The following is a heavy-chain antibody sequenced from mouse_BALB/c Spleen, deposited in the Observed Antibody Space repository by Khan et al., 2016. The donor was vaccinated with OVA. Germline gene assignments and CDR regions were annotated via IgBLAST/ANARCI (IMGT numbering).Heavy chain of an antibody. D-gene: IGHD1-1*01. Sequence: EVELVESGGGLVQPGGSRKLSCAASGFTFSSFGMHWVRQAPEKGLEWVAYISSGNTIYSADTMKGRFTISNANPKNTLFLQLTSLRSEDTALYSCVRKNLYYYGSGYYYAMDYWGQGTSVPVSS. V-gene: IGHV5-17*02. J-gene: IGHJ4*01. CDR3: VRKNLYYYGSGYYYAMDY. CDR2: ISSGNTI. CDR1: GFTFSSFG.